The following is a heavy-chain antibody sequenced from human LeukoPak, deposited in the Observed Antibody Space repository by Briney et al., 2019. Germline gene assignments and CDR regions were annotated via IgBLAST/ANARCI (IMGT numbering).Heavy chain of an antibody. CDR3: AREVDTAMVLDY. V-gene: IGHV4-59*12. CDR2: IYYSGST. D-gene: IGHD5-18*01. J-gene: IGHJ4*02. Sequence: KPSETLSLTCTVSGGSISSYYWSWVRQPPGKGLEWIGYIYYSGSTYYNPSLKSRVTISVDTSKNQFSLKLSSVTAADTAVYYCAREVDTAMVLDYWGQGTLVTVSS. CDR1: GGSISSYY.